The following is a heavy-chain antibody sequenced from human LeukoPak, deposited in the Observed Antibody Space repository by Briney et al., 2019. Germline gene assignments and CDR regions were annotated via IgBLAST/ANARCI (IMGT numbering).Heavy chain of an antibody. CDR1: GFTFSSYA. Sequence: GGSLRLSCAASGFTFSSYAMSWVRQAPGKGLEWVSAISGSGGSTYYADSVKGRFTISRDNSKNTLYLQMNSLRAEDTAVYYCANFGYRSSTSCFDAFDIWGQGTMVTVSS. V-gene: IGHV3-23*01. J-gene: IGHJ3*02. CDR3: ANFGYRSSTSCFDAFDI. CDR2: ISGSGGST. D-gene: IGHD2-2*01.